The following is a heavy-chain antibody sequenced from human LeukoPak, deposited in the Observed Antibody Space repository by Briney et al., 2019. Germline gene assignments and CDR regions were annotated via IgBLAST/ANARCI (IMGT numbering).Heavy chain of an antibody. V-gene: IGHV3-21*01. J-gene: IGHJ5*02. D-gene: IGHD3-22*01. CDR3: ARGPSPYDSSGHNWFDP. CDR2: ISGSSIFI. Sequence: KPGGSLRLSCAASGFTFSSYNMNWVRQAPGLGLEGVSAISGSSIFIFYADSVKGRFTISRDNAKNSLYLHMNSLRAEDTAVYYCARGPSPYDSSGHNWFDPWGQGALVTVSS. CDR1: GFTFSSYN.